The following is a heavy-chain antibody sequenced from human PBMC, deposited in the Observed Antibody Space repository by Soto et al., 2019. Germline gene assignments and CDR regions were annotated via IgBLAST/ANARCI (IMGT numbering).Heavy chain of an antibody. Sequence: ASVKVSCKXSGYRFIDYFMHWVRRAPGQGLEWMGWINPKSGGTKIAQKFQGRTTMARDTDINTVFMGLSRLTSDDTAVYCCAREYNLNYQGCPEYGGLGTRV. V-gene: IGHV1-2*02. D-gene: IGHD1-7*01. J-gene: IGHJ4*02. CDR3: AREYNLNYQGCPEY. CDR2: INPKSGGT. CDR1: GYRFIDYF.